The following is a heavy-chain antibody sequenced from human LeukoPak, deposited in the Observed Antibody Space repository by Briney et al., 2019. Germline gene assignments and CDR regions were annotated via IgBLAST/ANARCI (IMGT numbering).Heavy chain of an antibody. D-gene: IGHD2-15*01. J-gene: IGHJ5*02. Sequence: SETLSLTCAVYGGSFSGYYWSWIRQPPGKGLEWIGEINHTGSTNYNPSLKSRVTISVDTSKNHFSLKLSSVTAADTAVYYFATGRGSCSGRSCYNNWFDPGGQGTLVTVSS. CDR3: ATGRGSCSGRSCYNNWFDP. V-gene: IGHV4-34*01. CDR2: INHTGST. CDR1: GGSFSGYY.